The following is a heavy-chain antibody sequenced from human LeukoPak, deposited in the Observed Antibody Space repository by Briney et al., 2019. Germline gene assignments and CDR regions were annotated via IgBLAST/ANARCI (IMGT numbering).Heavy chain of an antibody. V-gene: IGHV3-11*04. CDR3: AREYYDSSGYYYFDY. CDR2: ISSSGSTI. J-gene: IGHJ4*02. D-gene: IGHD3-22*01. Sequence: GGSLRLSCAASGFTFSDYYMSWIRQAPGKGLEWVSYISSSGSTIYYADSVKGRFTISRDNAKNSLYLQMNSLRAEDTAVYFCAREYYDSSGYYYFDYWGQGTLVTVSS. CDR1: GFTFSDYY.